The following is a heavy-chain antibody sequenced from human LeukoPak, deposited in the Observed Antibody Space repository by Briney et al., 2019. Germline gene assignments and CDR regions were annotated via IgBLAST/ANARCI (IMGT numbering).Heavy chain of an antibody. Sequence: GGSLRLSCAASGFSFCSYGMHWVRQAPGKGLEWVTFIRYDGSNKYYADSVKGRFTISRDNSKNTLYLQMNSLRTEDTAVYYCAKDSSGSSWYWDYWGQGTLVTVSS. CDR2: IRYDGSNK. J-gene: IGHJ4*02. V-gene: IGHV3-30*02. CDR1: GFSFCSYG. CDR3: AKDSSGSSWYWDY. D-gene: IGHD6-13*01.